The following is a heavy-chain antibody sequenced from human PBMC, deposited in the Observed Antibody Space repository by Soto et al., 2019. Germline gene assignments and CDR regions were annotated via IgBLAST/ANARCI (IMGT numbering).Heavy chain of an antibody. D-gene: IGHD1-26*01. Sequence: GASVKVSCKASGGTFSSYASSWVRQAPGQGLEWMGGIIPIFGTANHAQKFQGRVTITADESTSTAYMELSSLRSEDTAVYYCARDFSGSSSHDAFDIWGQGTMVTVSS. V-gene: IGHV1-69*13. J-gene: IGHJ3*02. CDR1: GGTFSSYA. CDR2: IIPIFGTA. CDR3: ARDFSGSSSHDAFDI.